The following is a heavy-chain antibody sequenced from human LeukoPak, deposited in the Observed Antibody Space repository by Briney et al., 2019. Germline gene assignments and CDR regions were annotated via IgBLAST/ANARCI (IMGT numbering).Heavy chain of an antibody. D-gene: IGHD1-14*01. Sequence: GASVKVSCKASGYTFTSYGISWVRQAPGQGLEWMGWISAYNGNTNYAQKLQGRVTMTTDTSTSTAYMELRSLRSDDTAVYYCARDFQYNHLGGPRNYYYYGMDVWGQGTTVTVSS. CDR3: ARDFQYNHLGGPRNYYYYGMDV. CDR1: GYTFTSYG. J-gene: IGHJ6*02. V-gene: IGHV1-18*01. CDR2: ISAYNGNT.